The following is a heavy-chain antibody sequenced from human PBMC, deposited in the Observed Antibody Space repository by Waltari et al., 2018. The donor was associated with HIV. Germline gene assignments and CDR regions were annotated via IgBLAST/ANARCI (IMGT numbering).Heavy chain of an antibody. D-gene: IGHD3-22*01. Sequence: EVQLVEPGGGLVQPGGSLSLSCAASGFPFNKHWMTWVSQAPRKGREWVANIKQDESEKYYVDSLKGRFTISRDNAKNSLFLQMNSLRVEDTAVYYCAREALYDSSGYYFDYWGQGTLVTVSS. CDR2: IKQDESEK. CDR3: AREALYDSSGYYFDY. CDR1: GFPFNKHW. J-gene: IGHJ4*02. V-gene: IGHV3-7*01.